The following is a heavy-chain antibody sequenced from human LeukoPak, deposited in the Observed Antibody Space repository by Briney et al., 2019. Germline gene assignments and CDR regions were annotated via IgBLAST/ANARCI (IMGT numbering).Heavy chain of an antibody. CDR3: ARVGYSYGKDDYYYYMDV. J-gene: IGHJ6*03. Sequence: SGGSLRLSCAASGFTFSSYSMNWVRQAPGKGLEWVSSISRSSSYIYYADSVKGRFTISRDNAKNSLYLQMNSLRAEDTAVYYCARVGYSYGKDDYYYYMDVWGKGTTVTVSS. CDR2: ISRSSSYI. D-gene: IGHD5-18*01. V-gene: IGHV3-21*01. CDR1: GFTFSSYS.